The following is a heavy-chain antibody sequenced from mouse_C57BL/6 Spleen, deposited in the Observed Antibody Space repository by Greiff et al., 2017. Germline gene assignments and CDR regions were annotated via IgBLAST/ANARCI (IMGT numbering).Heavy chain of an antibody. D-gene: IGHD1-1*01. J-gene: IGHJ1*03. CDR2: IHPNSGST. CDR1: GYTFTSYW. V-gene: IGHV1-64*01. Sequence: QVQLQQSGAELVKPGASVKLSCKASGYTFTSYWMHWVKQRPGQGLEWIGMIHPNSGSTNYNEKFKSKATLTVDKSSSTAYMQLSSLTSEDSAVYYCARDYGSSYDWYFDVWGTGTTVTVSS. CDR3: ARDYGSSYDWYFDV.